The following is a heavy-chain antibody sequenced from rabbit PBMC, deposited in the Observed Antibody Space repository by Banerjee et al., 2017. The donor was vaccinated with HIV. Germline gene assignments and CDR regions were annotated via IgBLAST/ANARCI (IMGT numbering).Heavy chain of an antibody. Sequence: YASWAKGRFTFSKTSSITLTLQMPSLTAADTATYFCARTGGNDFYSHFNLWGQGTLVTVS. J-gene: IGHJ4*01. D-gene: IGHD1-1*01. V-gene: IGHV1S40*01. CDR3: ARTGGNDFYSHFNL.